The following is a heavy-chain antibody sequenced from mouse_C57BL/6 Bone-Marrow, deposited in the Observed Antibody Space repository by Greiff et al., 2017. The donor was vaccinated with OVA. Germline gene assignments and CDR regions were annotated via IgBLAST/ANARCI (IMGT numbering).Heavy chain of an antibody. D-gene: IGHD1-1*01. J-gene: IGHJ2*01. V-gene: IGHV1-64*01. CDR1: GYTFTSYW. CDR2: IHPNSGST. CDR3: AMTVVRYFDY. Sequence: QVQLQQPGAELVKPGASVKLSCKASGYTFTSYWMHWVKQRPGQGLEWIGMIHPNSGSTNYNEKFKSKATLTADKSSSTAYMQLSSLTSEDSAVYYCAMTVVRYFDYWGQGTTLTVSS.